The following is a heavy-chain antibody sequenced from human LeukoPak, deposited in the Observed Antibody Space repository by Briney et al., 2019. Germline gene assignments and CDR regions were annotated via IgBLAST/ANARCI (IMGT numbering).Heavy chain of an antibody. J-gene: IGHJ4*02. CDR3: ASGQQLGY. CDR1: GFTFSNYW. Sequence: PGGSLRLSRAASGFTFSNYWMSWVRQAPGKGLEWVADIKQDGSEKYYVDSVKGRFTISRDNAKNSLYLQMNSLRAEDTAVYYCASGQQLGYWGQGTLVTVSS. D-gene: IGHD6-6*01. CDR2: IKQDGSEK. V-gene: IGHV3-7*01.